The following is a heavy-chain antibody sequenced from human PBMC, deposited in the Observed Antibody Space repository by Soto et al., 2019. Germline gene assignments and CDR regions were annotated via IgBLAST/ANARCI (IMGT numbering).Heavy chain of an antibody. Sequence: PGGSLRLSCAASGFTFSSYGMHWVRQAPGKGLEWVAVISYDGSNKYYADSVKGRFTISRDNSKNTLYLQMNSLRAEDTAVYYCAKSSEIAAAGDKNYYYYGMDVWGQGTTVTVSS. V-gene: IGHV3-30*18. CDR2: ISYDGSNK. CDR1: GFTFSSYG. CDR3: AKSSEIAAAGDKNYYYYGMDV. D-gene: IGHD6-13*01. J-gene: IGHJ6*02.